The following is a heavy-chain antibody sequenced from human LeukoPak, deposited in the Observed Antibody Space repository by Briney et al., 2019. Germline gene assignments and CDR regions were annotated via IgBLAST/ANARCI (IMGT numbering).Heavy chain of an antibody. J-gene: IGHJ3*02. D-gene: IGHD3-22*01. CDR3: ARDLSEYYYDSSGAFDI. V-gene: IGHV3-23*01. CDR2: IRGDGITT. CDR1: GFTFRSHG. Sequence: GGTLRLSCVASGFTFRSHGMNWVRQAPGKGLEWVSGIRGDGITTYYADSVKGRFTISRDNSKNTLYLQMNSLRVEDTAVYYCARDLSEYYYDSSGAFDIWGQGTMVTVSS.